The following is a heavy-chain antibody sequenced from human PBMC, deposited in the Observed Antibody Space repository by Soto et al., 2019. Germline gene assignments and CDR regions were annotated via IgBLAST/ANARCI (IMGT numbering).Heavy chain of an antibody. J-gene: IGHJ4*02. CDR3: VGGPDYEGYFDY. CDR2: IILPFGTP. D-gene: IGHD3-22*01. Sequence: ASVKVSCKASGTTFSNYAIGWVRQAPGQGLEWMGGIILPFGTPNYAQKFQGRVTITADESMTTAFMELRGLRSEDTAVYFCVGGPDYEGYFDYWGQGTLVTVSS. CDR1: GTTFSNYA. V-gene: IGHV1-69*13.